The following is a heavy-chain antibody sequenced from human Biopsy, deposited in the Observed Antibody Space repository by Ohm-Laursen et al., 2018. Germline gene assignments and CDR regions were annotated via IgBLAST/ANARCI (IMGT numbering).Heavy chain of an antibody. CDR2: ISAYNGNR. CDR1: GYTFPSYG. D-gene: IGHD3-22*01. Sequence: SSVKVSCKASGYTFPSYGISWVRQAPGQGLEWMGWISAYNGNRNYAQKFQGRVTMTTDTSTSTAYMELRSLRSDGTAVYFCAREEDNSGYDYYGMDVWGQGTTVTVSS. V-gene: IGHV1-18*01. J-gene: IGHJ6*02. CDR3: AREEDNSGYDYYGMDV.